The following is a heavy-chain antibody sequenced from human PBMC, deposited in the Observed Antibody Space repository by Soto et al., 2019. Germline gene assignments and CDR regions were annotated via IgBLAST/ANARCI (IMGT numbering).Heavy chain of an antibody. V-gene: IGHV3-74*01. CDR3: TRVGGSVSGMDV. Sequence: EVQLVESGGGLVQPGGSLRLSCAASGFTFSIYWMHWVRQAPGKGPVWVSRIDNAGSSARYADSVKGRFTISRDNAKNTVYPKMNSLRAEDTAVYCCTRVGGSVSGMDVWGQGTTVTVSS. D-gene: IGHD1-26*01. CDR1: GFTFSIYW. J-gene: IGHJ6*02. CDR2: IDNAGSSA.